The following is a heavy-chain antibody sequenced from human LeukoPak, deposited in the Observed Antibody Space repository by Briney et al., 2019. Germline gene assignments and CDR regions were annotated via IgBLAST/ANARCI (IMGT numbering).Heavy chain of an antibody. J-gene: IGHJ5*02. CDR1: GYTFTSYY. CDR2: INSSGGST. CDR3: ARGRPLVVPAADYKNWFDP. Sequence: ASVKVSCKASGYTFTSYYMHWVRQAPGQGLEWMGIINSSGGSTSYAQKFQGRVTMTRDTSTSTVYMELSSLRSEDTAVYYCARGRPLVVPAADYKNWFDPWGQGTLVTVSS. D-gene: IGHD2-2*01. V-gene: IGHV1-46*01.